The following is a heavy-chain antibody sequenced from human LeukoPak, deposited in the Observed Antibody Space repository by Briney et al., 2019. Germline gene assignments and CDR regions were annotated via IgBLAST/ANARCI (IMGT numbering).Heavy chain of an antibody. Sequence: PGGSLRLSCAVSGFTFSSYEMEWVRQAPGKGLEWVSHISTSGSTIHYADSVKGRFTISRDNAKHSLFLQMNRLRAEDTAVYYCARLAVVTTDGMGVWGQGTTVTV. V-gene: IGHV3-48*03. D-gene: IGHD2-21*02. CDR2: ISTSGSTI. CDR1: GFTFSSYE. J-gene: IGHJ6*02. CDR3: ARLAVVTTDGMGV.